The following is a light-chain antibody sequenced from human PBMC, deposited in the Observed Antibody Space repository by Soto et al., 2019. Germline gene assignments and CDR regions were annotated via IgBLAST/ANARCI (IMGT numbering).Light chain of an antibody. CDR3: QLSYTSWWT. V-gene: IGKV1-39*01. J-gene: IGKJ1*01. Sequence: QITSAPATLSSSVGDRRTITCRGSKSIGSWLAWYQQQPGKEPQLLIYAASSLKSWVPSRFIGSGSGTEFSLIISSLQPEEFVTYYCQLSYTSWWTFGQGTKV. CDR1: KSIGSW. CDR2: AAS.